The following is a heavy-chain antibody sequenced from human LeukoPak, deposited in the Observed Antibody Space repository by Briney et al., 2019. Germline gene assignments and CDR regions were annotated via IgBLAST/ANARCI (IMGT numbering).Heavy chain of an antibody. J-gene: IGHJ5*02. V-gene: IGHV4-4*07. CDR1: GFTFSSYV. CDR2: IYTSGST. CDR3: ARDHSGSGPQEWFDP. Sequence: AGGSLRLSCAASGFTFSSYVMSWIRQPAGKGLEWIGRIYTSGSTNYNPSLKSRVTMSVDTSKNQFSLKLSSVTAADTAVYYCARDHSGSGPQEWFDPWGQGTLVTVSS. D-gene: IGHD3-10*01.